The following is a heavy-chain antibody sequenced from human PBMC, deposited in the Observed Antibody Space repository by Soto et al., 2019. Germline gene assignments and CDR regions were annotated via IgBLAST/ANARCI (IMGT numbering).Heavy chain of an antibody. CDR1: GFTFSSYA. J-gene: IGHJ5*02. D-gene: IGHD1-7*01. Sequence: GGSLRLSCAASGFTFSSYAMSWVRQAPGKGLEWVSAISGSSYTNYADSVKGRFTISRDNAKNSLYLQMNSLRAEDTAVYYCGKVLSLYWNLGANWFHPWGQGTLVTVSS. V-gene: IGHV3-21*01. CDR3: GKVLSLYWNLGANWFHP. CDR2: ISGSSYT.